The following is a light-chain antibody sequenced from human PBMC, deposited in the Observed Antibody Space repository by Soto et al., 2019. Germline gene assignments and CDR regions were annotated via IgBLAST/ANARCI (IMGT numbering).Light chain of an antibody. CDR3: QSYDSSLSGVV. Sequence: QSVLTQPPSVSGAPGQRVTISCTGSSSNIGAGYNVHWYQQLPGTAPKLLIYVNSNRPSGVPDLFSGSKSGTSASLAITGLQAEDEADYYCQSYDSSLSGVVFGGGTKLTVL. J-gene: IGLJ2*01. V-gene: IGLV1-40*01. CDR1: SSNIGAGYN. CDR2: VNS.